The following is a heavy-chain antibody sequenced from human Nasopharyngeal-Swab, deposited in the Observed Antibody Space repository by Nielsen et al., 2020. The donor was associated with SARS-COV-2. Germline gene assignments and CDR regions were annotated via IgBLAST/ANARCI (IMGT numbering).Heavy chain of an antibody. Sequence: ASVNVSCQTSRYTFTRIGISWARQPPEQGLEWMGWISTHNGNPNYEQKFQGRVTMTTDTSTSTVYMEVRSLRSDDTAVYYCARGTTYYDILTGRYYYYYMDVWGKGTTVTVSS. V-gene: IGHV1-18*01. J-gene: IGHJ6*03. CDR2: ISTHNGNP. CDR1: RYTFTRIG. D-gene: IGHD3-9*01. CDR3: ARGTTYYDILTGRYYYYYMDV.